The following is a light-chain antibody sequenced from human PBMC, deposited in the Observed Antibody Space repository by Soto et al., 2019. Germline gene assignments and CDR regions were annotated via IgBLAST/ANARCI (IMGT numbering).Light chain of an antibody. V-gene: IGKV3D-20*02. CDR3: QQRSNWPPIT. Sequence: EIVLTQSPCTLSLSPGERATLSCRASQIVSSNYSAWYQQKLGQSPRLLIYGASSRATGIPDRFSGSGSGTDFTLTISRLEPEDFAVYYCQQRSNWPPITFGQGTRLEIK. CDR1: QIVSSNY. CDR2: GAS. J-gene: IGKJ5*01.